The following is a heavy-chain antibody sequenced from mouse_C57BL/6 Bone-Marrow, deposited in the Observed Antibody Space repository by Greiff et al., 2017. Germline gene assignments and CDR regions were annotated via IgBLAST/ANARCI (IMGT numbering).Heavy chain of an antibody. CDR1: GFNIKDDY. Sequence: SGAELVRPGASVKLSCTASGFNIKDDYMHWVKQRPEQGLEWIGWIDPENGDTEYASKFQGKATITADTSSNTAYLQLSSLTSEDTAVYYCTTSIYYGIPYYFDYWGQGTTLTVSS. D-gene: IGHD2-1*01. CDR2: IDPENGDT. J-gene: IGHJ2*01. V-gene: IGHV14-4*01. CDR3: TTSIYYGIPYYFDY.